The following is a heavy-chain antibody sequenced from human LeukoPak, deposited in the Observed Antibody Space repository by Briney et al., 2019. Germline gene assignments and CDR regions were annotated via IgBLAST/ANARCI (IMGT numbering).Heavy chain of an antibody. D-gene: IGHD2-15*01. J-gene: IGHJ5*02. Sequence: PSETLSLTCTVSGGSISSYYWSWIRQPPGKGLEWIGCIYYSGSTNYNTSLKSRVTISVDTSKNQFSLKLSSVTAADTAVYYCARHEAGGGGWFDPWGQGTLVTVSS. CDR3: ARHEAGGGGWFDP. CDR2: IYYSGST. CDR1: GGSISSYY. V-gene: IGHV4-59*08.